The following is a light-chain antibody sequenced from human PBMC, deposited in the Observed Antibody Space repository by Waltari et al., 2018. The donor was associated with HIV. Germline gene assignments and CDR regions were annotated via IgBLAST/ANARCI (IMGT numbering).Light chain of an antibody. J-gene: IGLJ2*01. CDR1: GSDVGRYNY. V-gene: IGLV2-14*03. CDR3: SSYTSSRTVV. CDR2: DVS. Sequence: QSALTQPASVSGSPGPSITLSCTGAGSDVGRYNYVSWYQHHPGKAPKLIIYDVSNRPSGVSNRFSGSKSGTTASLTISGLQAEDEADYYCSSYTSSRTVVFGGGTKLTVL.